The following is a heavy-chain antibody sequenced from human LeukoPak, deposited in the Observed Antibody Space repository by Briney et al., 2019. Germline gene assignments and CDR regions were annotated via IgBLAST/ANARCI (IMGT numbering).Heavy chain of an antibody. D-gene: IGHD1-26*01. CDR2: IYTSGST. CDR1: GGSISSGSYY. CDR3: ARGGSYPGYWFDP. J-gene: IGHJ5*02. V-gene: IGHV4-61*02. Sequence: SETLSLTSTVSGGSISSGSYYWSWIRQPAGKGLEWIGRIYTSGSTNYNPSLKSRVTISVDTSKNQFSLKLSSVTAADTAVYYCARGGSYPGYWFDPWGQGTLVTVSS.